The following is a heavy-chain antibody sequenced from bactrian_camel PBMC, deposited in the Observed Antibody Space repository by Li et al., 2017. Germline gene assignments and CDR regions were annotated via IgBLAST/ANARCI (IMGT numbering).Heavy chain of an antibody. CDR2: IYRGDGRP. Sequence: HVQLVESGGGSVQAGGSLKLSCSTSEWTLDSYSIGWFRQPPGKEREGVAAIYRGDGRPYYRDSVKGRFTISRDNAKDTLYLQMNSLKPEDTAMYYCAAGDSWPCSAKYWGQGTQVTVS. CDR1: EWTLDSYS. CDR3: AAGDSWPCSAKY. D-gene: IGHD6*01. V-gene: IGHV3S63*01. J-gene: IGHJ4*01.